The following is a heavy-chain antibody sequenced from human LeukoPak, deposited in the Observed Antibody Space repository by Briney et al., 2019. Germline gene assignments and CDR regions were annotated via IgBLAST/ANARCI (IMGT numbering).Heavy chain of an antibody. D-gene: IGHD5-18*01. CDR3: ARQADTAMLIWSFTDY. V-gene: IGHV3-21*04. J-gene: IGHJ4*02. Sequence: GGSLRLSCAASGFTFSSYSMNWVRQAPGKGLEWVSSISSSSSYIYYADSVKGRFTISRDNSKNTLYLQMNSLRAEDTAVYYCARQADTAMLIWSFTDYWGQGTLVTVSS. CDR2: ISSSSSYI. CDR1: GFTFSSYS.